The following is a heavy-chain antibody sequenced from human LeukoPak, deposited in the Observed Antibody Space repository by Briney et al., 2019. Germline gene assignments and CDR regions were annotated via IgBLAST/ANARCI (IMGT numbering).Heavy chain of an antibody. J-gene: IGHJ4*02. CDR1: GFTFSNYD. CDR2: IGSSGDT. CDR3: AKDREWSPPLPADY. V-gene: IGHV3-13*01. Sequence: GGSLRLSCSASGFTFSNYDIHWVRQATGKGLEWVSAIGSSGDTYYIDSVKGRFTISRESAKNSLYLQMNSLRAEDTAVYYCAKDREWSPPLPADYWGQGTLVTVSS. D-gene: IGHD3-3*01.